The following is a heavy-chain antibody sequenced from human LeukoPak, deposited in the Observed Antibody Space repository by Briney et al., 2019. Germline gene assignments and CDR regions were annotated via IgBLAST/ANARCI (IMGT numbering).Heavy chain of an antibody. Sequence: ASVKVSCKVSGYTLTELSMHWVRQAPGKGLEWMGGFDPEDGETIYAQKFQGRVTMTEDTSTDTAYMELSSLRSEDTAVYYCATGKRYSSSWYIDYWGRGTLVTVSS. V-gene: IGHV1-24*01. CDR1: GYTLTELS. CDR3: ATGKRYSSSWYIDY. CDR2: FDPEDGET. D-gene: IGHD6-13*01. J-gene: IGHJ4*02.